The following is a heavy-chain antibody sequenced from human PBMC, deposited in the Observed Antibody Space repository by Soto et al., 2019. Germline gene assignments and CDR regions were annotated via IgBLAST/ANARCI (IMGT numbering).Heavy chain of an antibody. CDR1: GFTFSSYA. Sequence: EVQLLESGGGLVQPGGSLRLSCAASGFTFSSYAMSWVRQAPGKGLEWVSAISGSGGSTYYADSVKGRFTISRDNSKNTLYLQMNSLRAEDTAVYYCAKDPKKRQGGYPNGPFDPWGQGTLVTVSS. CDR2: ISGSGGST. J-gene: IGHJ5*02. D-gene: IGHD3-22*01. CDR3: AKDPKKRQGGYPNGPFDP. V-gene: IGHV3-23*01.